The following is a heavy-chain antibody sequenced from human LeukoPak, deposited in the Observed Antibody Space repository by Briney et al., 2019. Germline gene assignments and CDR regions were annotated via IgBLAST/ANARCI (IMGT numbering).Heavy chain of an antibody. J-gene: IGHJ4*02. CDR2: MNPNSGGT. CDR3: ARDLTGYSSGWYIKYYFDC. D-gene: IGHD6-19*01. CDR1: GYTFTDYC. Sequence: ASVKVSCKASGYTFTDYCIHWVRQAPGQGLEWMGWMNPNSGGTNFAQKFQGRVAMARDTSISTAYMELSRLTSDDTAVYYCARDLTGYSSGWYIKYYFDCWGQGTLVTVSS. V-gene: IGHV1-2*02.